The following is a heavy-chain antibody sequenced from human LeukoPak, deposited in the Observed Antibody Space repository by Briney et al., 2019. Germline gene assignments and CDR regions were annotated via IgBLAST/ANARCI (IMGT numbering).Heavy chain of an antibody. CDR3: TTDSDGYLDY. Sequence: GSLRLSCTASGFTFGDYAMSWFRQAPGKGLEWVGRIKSKTDGGTTDYAAPVKGRFTIPRDDSKNTLYLQMNSLKTEDTAVYYCTTDSDGYLDYWGQGTLVTVSS. CDR2: IKSKTDGGTT. D-gene: IGHD2-8*01. V-gene: IGHV3-15*01. J-gene: IGHJ4*02. CDR1: GFTFGDYA.